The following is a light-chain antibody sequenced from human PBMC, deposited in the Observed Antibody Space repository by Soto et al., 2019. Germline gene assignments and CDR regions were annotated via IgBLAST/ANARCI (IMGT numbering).Light chain of an antibody. CDR2: GAS. CDR1: QSVSSSY. CDR3: QQYGSSPPYT. Sequence: EIVLTQSPGTLSLSPGERATLSCRASQSVSSSYLAWYQQKPGQAPRLLIYGASSRATGIPDRFSGSGSGTDFTLTISRLELEDFAVYYCQQYGSSPPYTFGKGTKLEIK. J-gene: IGKJ2*01. V-gene: IGKV3-20*01.